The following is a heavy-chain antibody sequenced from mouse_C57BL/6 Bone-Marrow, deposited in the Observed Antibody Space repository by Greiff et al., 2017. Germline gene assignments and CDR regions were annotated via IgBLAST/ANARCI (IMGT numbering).Heavy chain of an antibody. CDR1: GYSFTGYY. Sequence: VHVKQSGPELVKPGASVKISCKASGYSFTGYYMNWVKQSPEKSLEWIGEINPSTGGTTYNQKFKAKATLTVDKSSSTAYMQLKSLTSEDSAVYYCARQTGTGAWFAYWGQGTLVTVSA. V-gene: IGHV1-42*01. CDR3: ARQTGTGAWFAY. CDR2: INPSTGGT. J-gene: IGHJ3*01. D-gene: IGHD4-1*01.